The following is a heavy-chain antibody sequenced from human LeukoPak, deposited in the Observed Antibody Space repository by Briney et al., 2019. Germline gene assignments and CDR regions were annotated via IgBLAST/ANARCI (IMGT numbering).Heavy chain of an antibody. CDR1: GFTFDVYG. J-gene: IGHJ4*02. Sequence: AGGSLRLSCTASGFTFDVYGTSWFRQAPGKGLEWVGLIRGIAYGGTTQYAASVRGRFTISRDNSRNTVFLQMNSLRGEDTAIYYCARVQGGGFRTADFWGQGTVVTVSS. CDR3: ARVQGGGFRTADF. V-gene: IGHV3-49*03. CDR2: IRGIAYGGTT. D-gene: IGHD3-10*01.